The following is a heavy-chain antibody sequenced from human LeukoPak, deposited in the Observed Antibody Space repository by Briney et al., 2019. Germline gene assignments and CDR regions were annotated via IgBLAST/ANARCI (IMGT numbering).Heavy chain of an antibody. CDR1: GFPFSSYS. CDR3: ARVVAVAGRAFDI. J-gene: IGHJ3*02. CDR2: ISSSSSYI. D-gene: IGHD6-19*01. Sequence: GGPLRLSCAASGFPFSSYSMNWVRQAPGKGLEWVSSISSSSSYIYYADSVKGRFTISRGNAKNSLYLQMNSLRAEDTAMYYCARVVAVAGRAFDIWGLGTMVTVSS. V-gene: IGHV3-21*01.